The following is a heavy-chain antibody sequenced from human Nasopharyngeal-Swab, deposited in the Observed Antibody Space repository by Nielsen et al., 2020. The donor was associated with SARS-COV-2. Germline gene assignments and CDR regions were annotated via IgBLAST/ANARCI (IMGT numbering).Heavy chain of an antibody. J-gene: IGHJ4*02. CDR3: ARGGAARPGFDY. V-gene: IGHV4-34*01. D-gene: IGHD6-6*01. Sequence: WIRQPPGKRLEWIGEINHSGSTNYNPSLKSRVTISVDTSKNQFSLKLSSVTAADTAVYYCARGGAARPGFDYWGQGTLVTVSS. CDR2: INHSGST.